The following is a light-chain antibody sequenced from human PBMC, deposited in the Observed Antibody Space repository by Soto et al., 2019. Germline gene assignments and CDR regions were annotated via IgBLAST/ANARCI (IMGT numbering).Light chain of an antibody. CDR2: GAS. V-gene: IGKV1-39*01. CDR1: QNIRGS. J-gene: IGKJ1*01. CDR3: QQSYTTTAT. Sequence: DIQMTQSPSSLSASVGDRVTMTCRASQNIRGSLNWYQQKPGQAPKLLIYGASILQSGVPSRFSGSDSETDCTLTISSVQPEDFATYYCQQSYTTTATFGQGTKVEIK.